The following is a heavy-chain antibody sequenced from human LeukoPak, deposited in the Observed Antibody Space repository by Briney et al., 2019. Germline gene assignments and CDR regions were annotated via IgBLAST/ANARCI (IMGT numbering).Heavy chain of an antibody. D-gene: IGHD5-18*01. V-gene: IGHV4-39*01. CDR2: IYYSGST. Sequence: SSETLSLTCSVSGGSISSSSYYWRWIRQPPGKGLEWIGDIYYSGSTYYNPSLKSRVTISVDTSKNQFSLHLNSVTAADTAVYYCARRRGYSFAYDYWGQGMLVTVSS. J-gene: IGHJ4*02. CDR1: GGSISSSSYY. CDR3: ARRRGYSFAYDY.